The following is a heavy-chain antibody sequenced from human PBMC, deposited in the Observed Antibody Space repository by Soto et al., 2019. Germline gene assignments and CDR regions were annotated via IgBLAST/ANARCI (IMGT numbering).Heavy chain of an antibody. D-gene: IGHD3-3*01. CDR1: GYTFTSYA. CDR2: INAGNGNT. V-gene: IGHV1-3*01. J-gene: IGHJ6*02. Sequence: QVQLVQSGAEVKKPGASVKVSCKASGYTFTSYAMHWVRQAPGQRLEWMGWINAGNGNTKYSQKFQGRVTITRDTSARTAYMELSSLRTEDTAVYYCASGLIRFLEWSPYYYYGMDVWGQGTTVTVSS. CDR3: ASGLIRFLEWSPYYYYGMDV.